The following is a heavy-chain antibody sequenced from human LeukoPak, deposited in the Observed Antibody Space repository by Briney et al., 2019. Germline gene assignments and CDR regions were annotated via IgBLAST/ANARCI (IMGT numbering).Heavy chain of an antibody. D-gene: IGHD6-13*01. Sequence: SETLSLTCTVSGVSISSYYWSWIRQPAGKGLEWIGRIYTSGSTNYNPSLKSRVTMSVDTSKNQFSLKLSSVTAADTAVYYCARDRNSWYYNWFDPWGQGTLVTVSS. CDR1: GVSISSYY. V-gene: IGHV4-4*07. CDR2: IYTSGST. CDR3: ARDRNSWYYNWFDP. J-gene: IGHJ5*02.